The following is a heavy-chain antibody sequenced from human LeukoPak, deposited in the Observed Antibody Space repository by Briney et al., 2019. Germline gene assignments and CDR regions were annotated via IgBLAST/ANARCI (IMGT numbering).Heavy chain of an antibody. D-gene: IGHD5-12*01. CDR1: GFAFSGSA. CDR3: TAVAILNWFDP. CDR2: IRSKANSYAT. Sequence: GGSLRLSCAASGFAFSGSAMHWVRQASGKGLEWVGRIRSKANSYATAYAASVKGRFTISRDDSKNTAYLQMNSLKTEDTAVYYCTAVAILNWFDPWGQGTLVTVSS. J-gene: IGHJ5*02. V-gene: IGHV3-73*01.